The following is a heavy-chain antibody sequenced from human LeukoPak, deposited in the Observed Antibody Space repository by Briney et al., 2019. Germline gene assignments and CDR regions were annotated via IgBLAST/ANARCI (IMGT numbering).Heavy chain of an antibody. CDR1: GFTVSSNY. D-gene: IGHD1-1*01. J-gene: IGHJ4*02. V-gene: IGHV3-66*01. CDR3: AKDSATGTCDY. Sequence: GGSLRLSCAASGFTVSSNYMSWVRQAPGKGLEWVSVIYSGGSTYYADSVKGRFTISRDNSKNTLYLQMNSLRAEDTAVYYCAKDSATGTCDYWGQGTLVTVSS. CDR2: IYSGGST.